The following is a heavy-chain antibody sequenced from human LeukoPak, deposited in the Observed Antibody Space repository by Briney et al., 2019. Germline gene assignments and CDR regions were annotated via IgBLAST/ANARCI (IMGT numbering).Heavy chain of an antibody. CDR2: INHSGTT. Sequence: SETLSLTCVVSGGSFIDSYWTWIRQPPGKGLEWIGEINHSGTTNYKPSLKGRVTISVDTSKNQFSLRLTSVTAADTAVYYCAKRSGWYPRWAYFDYWGQGTLVTVSA. D-gene: IGHD6-19*01. CDR1: GGSFIDSY. V-gene: IGHV4-34*01. J-gene: IGHJ4*02. CDR3: AKRSGWYPRWAYFDY.